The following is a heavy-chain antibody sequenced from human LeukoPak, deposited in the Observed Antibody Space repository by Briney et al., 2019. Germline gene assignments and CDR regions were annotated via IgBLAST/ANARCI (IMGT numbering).Heavy chain of an antibody. CDR3: ARDHPTKSYGSGTYDY. CDR2: INQDGHEE. Sequence: GGSLSLSCAASGFTFSRFWMSWVRETPGQGLEWVANINQDGHEEYYVDSVKGRFTISRDNARSSLYLQMISLRVEDTAVYYCARDHPTKSYGSGTYDYWGQGTLVTVSS. J-gene: IGHJ4*02. V-gene: IGHV3-7*01. CDR1: GFTFSRFW. D-gene: IGHD3-10*01.